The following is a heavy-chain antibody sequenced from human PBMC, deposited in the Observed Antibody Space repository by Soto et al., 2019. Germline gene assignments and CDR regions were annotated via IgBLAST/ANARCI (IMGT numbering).Heavy chain of an antibody. V-gene: IGHV3-23*01. Sequence: RLSCAASGFTFSSYAMSWVRQAPGKGLEWVSAISGSGGSTYYADSVKGRFTISIDNSKNTLYLQMNSLRAEDTAVYYCAKNPRVGIAVAGKYYFDYWGQGTLVTVSS. D-gene: IGHD6-19*01. CDR2: ISGSGGST. CDR1: GFTFSSYA. J-gene: IGHJ4*02. CDR3: AKNPRVGIAVAGKYYFDY.